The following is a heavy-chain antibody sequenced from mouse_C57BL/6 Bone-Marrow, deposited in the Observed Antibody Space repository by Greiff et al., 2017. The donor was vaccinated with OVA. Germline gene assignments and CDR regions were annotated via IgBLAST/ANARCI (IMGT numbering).Heavy chain of an antibody. Sequence: VQLQQSGAELVRPGASVKLSCTASGFNIKDDYMHWVKQRPEQGLEWIGWIDPENGDTEYASKFQGKATITASPSSNTAYLQLSSLTSEDTAVYYCTDYSHGYFDYWGQGTTLTVSS. J-gene: IGHJ2*01. CDR3: TDYSHGYFDY. V-gene: IGHV14-4*01. CDR1: GFNIKDDY. CDR2: IDPENGDT. D-gene: IGHD1-1*01.